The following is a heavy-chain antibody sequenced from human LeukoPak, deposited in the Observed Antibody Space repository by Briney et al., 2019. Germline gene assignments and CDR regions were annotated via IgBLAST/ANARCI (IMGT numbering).Heavy chain of an antibody. D-gene: IGHD5-18*01. CDR2: IYTSGST. Sequence: SETLSLTCTVSGGSISSYYWSWIRQPAGKGLEWIGRIYTSGSTNYNPSLKSRVTMSVDTPKTAADTAVYYCARVQGYSYGYDYWGQGTLVTVPS. V-gene: IGHV4-4*07. CDR3: ARVQGYSYGYDY. CDR1: GGSISSYY. J-gene: IGHJ4*02.